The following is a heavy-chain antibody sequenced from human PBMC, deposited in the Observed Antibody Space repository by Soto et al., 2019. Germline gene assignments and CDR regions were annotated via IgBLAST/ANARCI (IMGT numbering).Heavy chain of an antibody. D-gene: IGHD1-20*01. J-gene: IGHJ6*02. V-gene: IGHV4-30-4*01. CDR2: IYYSGST. CDR1: GGSISSGDYY. Sequence: QVQLQESGPGLVKPSQTLSLTCTVSGGSISSGDYYWSWIRQPPGKGLEWIGYIYYSGSTYYNPSLKSRVTISVDTSMHQFSLKLSSVTAADTAVYYCARDPWDNWNPGVNVWGQGTTVTVSS. CDR3: ARDPWDNWNPGVNV.